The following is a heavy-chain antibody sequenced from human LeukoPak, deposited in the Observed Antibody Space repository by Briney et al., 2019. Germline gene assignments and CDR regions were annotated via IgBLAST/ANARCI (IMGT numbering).Heavy chain of an antibody. CDR3: AKATPPRDGSNPDY. Sequence: PGGPLRLSCAASGFTFSSYGMHWVRQAPGKGLEWVAVISYDGRNKYHADSVKGRFTISRDNSKNTLYLQMNSLRAEDTAVYYCAKATPPRDGSNPDYWGQGTLVTVSS. CDR2: ISYDGRNK. V-gene: IGHV3-30*18. D-gene: IGHD5-24*01. J-gene: IGHJ4*02. CDR1: GFTFSSYG.